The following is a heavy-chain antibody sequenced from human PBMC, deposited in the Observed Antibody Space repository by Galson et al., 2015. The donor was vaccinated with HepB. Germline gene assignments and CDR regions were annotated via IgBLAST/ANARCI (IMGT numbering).Heavy chain of an antibody. CDR3: ARGAGRTSDF. CDR1: GFGFFDYW. Sequence: SLRLSCAASGFGFFDYWMNWVRQAPGKGLQWVANIDQGGSEKYHVDSVQGRFTISRDNAKNSLYLQMNSLRAEDTAVYYCARGAGRTSDFWGQGTQVTVSS. V-gene: IGHV3-7*01. D-gene: IGHD1-26*01. J-gene: IGHJ4*02. CDR2: IDQGGSEK.